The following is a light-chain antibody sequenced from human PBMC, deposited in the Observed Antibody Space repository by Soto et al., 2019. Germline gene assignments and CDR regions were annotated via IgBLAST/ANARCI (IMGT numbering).Light chain of an antibody. CDR2: EDS. CDR3: QAWDSSTYYV. Sequence: SYELTQPPSVSVSPGQTASITCSGDKLGDKYACWYQQKPGQSPVLLIYEDSKRPSGIPERFSGSNSGNTATLTISGTQAIDEADYYCQAWDSSTYYVFGTGTKLTVL. J-gene: IGLJ1*01. CDR1: KLGDKY. V-gene: IGLV3-1*01.